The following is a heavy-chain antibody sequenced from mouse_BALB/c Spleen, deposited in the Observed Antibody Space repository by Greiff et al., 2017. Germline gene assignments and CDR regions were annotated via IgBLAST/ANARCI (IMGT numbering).Heavy chain of an antibody. J-gene: IGHJ4*01. CDR3: ARGFYGSSYPYAMDY. CDR1: GFTFSSFG. D-gene: IGHD1-1*01. Sequence: EVQRVESGGGLVQPGGSRKLSCAASGFTFSSFGMHWVRQAPEKGLEWVAYISSGSSTIYYADTVKGRFTISRDNPKNTLFLQMTSLRSEDTAMYYCARGFYGSSYPYAMDYWGQGTSVTVSS. V-gene: IGHV5-17*02. CDR2: ISSGSSTI.